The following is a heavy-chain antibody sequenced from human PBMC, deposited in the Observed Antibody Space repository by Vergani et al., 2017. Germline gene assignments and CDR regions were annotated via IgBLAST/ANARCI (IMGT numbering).Heavy chain of an antibody. CDR2: ISASNGNT. CDR3: ARGRLKIEGVTSNWFDP. CDR1: GYTFTTYG. Sequence: QVQLVQSGTEVKKPGASVKVSCKASGYTFTTYGISWVRQAPGQGLEWMGWISASNGNTNYAQKLLGRVTMTTDRSTSTAYMELRSLRSHDTAVYYCARGRLKIEGVTSNWFDPWGQGTLVTVSS. V-gene: IGHV1-18*01. J-gene: IGHJ5*02. D-gene: IGHD1-26*01.